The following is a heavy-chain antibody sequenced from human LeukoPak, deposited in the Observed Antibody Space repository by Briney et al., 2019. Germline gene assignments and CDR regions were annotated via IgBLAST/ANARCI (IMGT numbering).Heavy chain of an antibody. D-gene: IGHD6-13*01. J-gene: IGHJ5*02. CDR3: ARGYSSSWYVFGPTSRSWFDP. CDR2: MNPNSGNT. CDR1: GYTFTSYD. Sequence: ASVKVSCKASGYTFTSYDINWVRQATGQGLEWIGWMNPNSGNTGYAQKFQGRVTMTRNTSISTAYMELSSLRSEDTAVYYCARGYSSSWYVFGPTSRSWFDPWGQGTLVTVSS. V-gene: IGHV1-8*01.